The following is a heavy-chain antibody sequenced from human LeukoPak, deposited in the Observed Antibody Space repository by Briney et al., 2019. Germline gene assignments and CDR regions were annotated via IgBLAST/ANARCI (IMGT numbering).Heavy chain of an antibody. D-gene: IGHD3-22*01. V-gene: IGHV4-4*02. CDR2: SYHSGRT. CDR1: GGSISSNKW. CDR3: SRDVGYYDSSVFDS. Sequence: SETLSLTCAVSGGSISSNKWWSGVRQPPGKGLEWIGESYHSGRTNYKSSLKTRVTISVDKSKNQLSLKLTSVTAADTAVYYCSRDVGYYDSSVFDSWGQGPLVTVSS. J-gene: IGHJ4*02.